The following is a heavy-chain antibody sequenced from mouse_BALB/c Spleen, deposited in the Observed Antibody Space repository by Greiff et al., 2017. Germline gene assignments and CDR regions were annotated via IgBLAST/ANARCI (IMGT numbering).Heavy chain of an antibody. Sequence: EVQLVESGGGLVKPGGSLKLSCAASGFTFSSYTMSWVRQTPEKRLEWVATISSGGSYTYYPDSVKGRFTISRDNAKNTLYLQMSSLKSEDTAMYYCTREDYGYPYYAMDYWGQGTSVTVSS. CDR3: TREDYGYPYYAMDY. J-gene: IGHJ4*01. CDR1: GFTFSSYT. CDR2: ISSGGSYT. D-gene: IGHD1-2*01. V-gene: IGHV5-6-4*01.